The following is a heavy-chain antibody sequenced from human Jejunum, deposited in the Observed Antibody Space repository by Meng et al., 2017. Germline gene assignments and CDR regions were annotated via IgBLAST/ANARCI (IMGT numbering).Heavy chain of an antibody. D-gene: IGHD4-11*01. CDR3: ARGNYFSSHDY. J-gene: IGHJ4*02. CDR2: IQYSGTT. CDR1: GGSITSNDYY. V-gene: IGHV4-30-4*01. Sequence: QVQLQQSGPGLVKPSQTLSLTCTVSGGSITSNDYYCSWTRQPPGKGLEWIGFIQYSGTTYYSPSLKSRVTISTDTSQKQCSLEVSSVTAADSAVYYCARGNYFSSHDYWGQGTLVTVSS.